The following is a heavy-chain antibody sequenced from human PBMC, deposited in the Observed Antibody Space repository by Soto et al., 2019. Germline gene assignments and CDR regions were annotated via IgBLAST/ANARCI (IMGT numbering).Heavy chain of an antibody. J-gene: IGHJ4*02. CDR3: VTYDSSGYEPFEGY. CDR2: ISGSGGST. D-gene: IGHD3-22*01. Sequence: EVQLLESGGGLVQPGGSLRLSCAASGFTFSSYAMSWVRQAPGKGLEWVSAISGSGGSTYYADSVKGRFTISRDNSKNTLYLQMNSLRAEDTAVYYCVTYDSSGYEPFEGYWGQGTLLTVSS. V-gene: IGHV3-23*01. CDR1: GFTFSSYA.